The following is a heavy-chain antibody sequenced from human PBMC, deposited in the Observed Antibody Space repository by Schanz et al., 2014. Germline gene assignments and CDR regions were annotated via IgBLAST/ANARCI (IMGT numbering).Heavy chain of an antibody. V-gene: IGHV3-66*01. J-gene: IGHJ6*02. CDR3: ARAGCINGACKYGMDV. CDR2: LYIRST. CDR1: GLKLSYYG. D-gene: IGHD2-8*01. Sequence: RVSCAAAGLKLSYYGMTWVRQAPGKGLECVSILYIRSTYYADSVKGRFTISRDNSKNTLYLQMNSLGVEDTAVYYCARAGCINGACKYGMDVWGQGTTVTVSS.